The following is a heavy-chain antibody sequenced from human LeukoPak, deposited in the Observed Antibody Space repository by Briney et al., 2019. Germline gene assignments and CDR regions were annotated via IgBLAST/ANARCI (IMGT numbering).Heavy chain of an antibody. V-gene: IGHV3-23*01. D-gene: IGHD2-2*01. CDR2: ISGGGGDT. CDR1: GFTFSSYA. CDR3: AKDLDAYAIYYAMDV. Sequence: PGGSLRLSCAASGFTFSSYAMSWVRQAPGKGLEWVSAISGGGGDTYYADSVKGRFTVSRDNSKNTLYLQMNSLRAEDTAMYYCAKDLDAYAIYYAMDVWGQGTTVTVSS. J-gene: IGHJ6*02.